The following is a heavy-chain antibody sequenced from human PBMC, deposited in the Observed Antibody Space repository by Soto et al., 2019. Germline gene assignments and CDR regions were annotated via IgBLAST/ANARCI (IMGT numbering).Heavy chain of an antibody. Sequence: GGSLRLSCAASGFTFSSYAMSWVRQAPGKGLEWVSAISGSGGSTYYADSVKGRFTISRDNAKNTLYLQMNSLRAEATDVYYCATEGRHSCSWGVDFWGQGTLVTVSS. CDR1: GFTFSSYA. CDR2: ISGSGGST. D-gene: IGHD6-13*01. J-gene: IGHJ4*03. V-gene: IGHV3-23*01. CDR3: ATEGRHSCSWGVDF.